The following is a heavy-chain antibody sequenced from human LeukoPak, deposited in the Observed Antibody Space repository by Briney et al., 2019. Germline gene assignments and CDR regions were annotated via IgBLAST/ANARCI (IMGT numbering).Heavy chain of an antibody. J-gene: IGHJ4*02. V-gene: IGHV3-23*01. CDR1: GFTFSSYE. CDR3: ANDLGWIQLNLG. Sequence: GGSLRLSCAASGFTFSSYEMNWVRQAPGKGLEWVSGITGNGGTTYYADSVKGRFTISRGNSRNTVYLQMNSLRAEDTAVYYCANDLGWIQLNLGRGQGTLVTVSS. CDR2: ITGNGGTT. D-gene: IGHD5-18*01.